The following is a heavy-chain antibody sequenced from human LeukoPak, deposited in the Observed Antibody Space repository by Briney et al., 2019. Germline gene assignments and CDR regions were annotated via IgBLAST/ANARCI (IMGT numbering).Heavy chain of an antibody. CDR3: ARGGARSEYQLLYGTFDY. CDR1: GGSFSGYY. V-gene: IGHV4-34*01. J-gene: IGHJ4*02. Sequence: SETLSLTCAVYGGSFSGYYWSWIRQPPGKGLEWIGEINHSGSTNYNPSLKSRVTISVDTSKNQFPLKLSSVTAADTAVYYCARGGARSEYQLLYGTFDYWGQGTLVTVSS. CDR2: INHSGST. D-gene: IGHD2-2*02.